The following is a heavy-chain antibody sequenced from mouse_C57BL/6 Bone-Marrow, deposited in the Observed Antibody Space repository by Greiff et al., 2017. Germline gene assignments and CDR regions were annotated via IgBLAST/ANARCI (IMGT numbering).Heavy chain of an antibody. CDR3: AREYYGIGYYAMDY. CDR1: GYTFTSYW. CDR2: IDPSDSYT. J-gene: IGHJ4*01. Sequence: QVQLQQPGAELVMPGASVKLSCKASGYTFTSYWMHWVKQRPGQGLEWIGEIDPSDSYTNYNQKFKGKSTLTVDKSSSTAYMQLSSLTSEDSAVYYCAREYYGIGYYAMDYWGQGTSVTVSS. D-gene: IGHD2-1*01. V-gene: IGHV1-69*01.